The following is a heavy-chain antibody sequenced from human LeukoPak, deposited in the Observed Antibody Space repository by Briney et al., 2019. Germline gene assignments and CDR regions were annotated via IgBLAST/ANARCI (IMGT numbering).Heavy chain of an antibody. CDR3: ASWSRIYGMDV. CDR1: GFTLSSYW. V-gene: IGHV3-74*01. J-gene: IGHJ6*02. Sequence: GGSLRLSCAASGFTLSSYWMHWVRQAPGKGLMWVSRINSDGSSTNYADSVKGRFTISRDKAMNTVYLQMNSLRAEDTAVYYCASWSRIYGMDVWGQGTTVTVSS. CDR2: INSDGSST. D-gene: IGHD5/OR15-5a*01.